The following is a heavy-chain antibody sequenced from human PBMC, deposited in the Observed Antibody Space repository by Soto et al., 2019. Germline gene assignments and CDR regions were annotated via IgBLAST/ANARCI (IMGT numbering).Heavy chain of an antibody. CDR3: AREYSSSWYSALDY. J-gene: IGHJ4*02. D-gene: IGHD6-13*01. CDR1: GGSISSGGYF. Sequence: QVQLQESGPGLVKPSQTLSLTCTVSGGSISSGGYFWSWIRQHPGKGLEWMGYIYYSGSTYHNPSLKSRVTISVDTSKNQFSLKLSSVTAADTAVYYCAREYSSSWYSALDYWGQGNLVIVSS. CDR2: IYYSGST. V-gene: IGHV4-31*03.